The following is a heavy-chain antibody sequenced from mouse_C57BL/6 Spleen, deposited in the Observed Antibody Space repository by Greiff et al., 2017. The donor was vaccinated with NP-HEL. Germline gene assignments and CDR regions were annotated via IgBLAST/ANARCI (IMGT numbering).Heavy chain of an antibody. J-gene: IGHJ2*01. Sequence: VQLQQSGAELVKPGASVKISCKASGYAFSSYWMNWVKQRPGKGLEWIGQIYHGDGDTNSNGKFKGKAKLTADKASSTAYMQLRSLTSEYSAVYFCARNSYLDYWGQGTTLTVSS. CDR3: ARNSYLDY. CDR1: GYAFSSYW. V-gene: IGHV1-80*01. CDR2: IYHGDGDT.